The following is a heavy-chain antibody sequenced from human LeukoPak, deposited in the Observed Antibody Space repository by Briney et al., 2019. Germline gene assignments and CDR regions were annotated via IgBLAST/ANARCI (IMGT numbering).Heavy chain of an antibody. J-gene: IGHJ6*03. D-gene: IGHD3-10*01. CDR2: IRSKAYGGTT. CDR1: GFTFGDYA. CDR3: TSIGVLWFGELFPYYYYMDV. V-gene: IGHV3-49*03. Sequence: GGSLRLSCTASGFTFGDYAMSWFRQAPGKGLEWVGFIRSKAYGGTTEYAASVKGRFTISRDDSKSIAYLQMNSLKTEDTAVYYCTSIGVLWFGELFPYYYYMDVWGKGTTVTISS.